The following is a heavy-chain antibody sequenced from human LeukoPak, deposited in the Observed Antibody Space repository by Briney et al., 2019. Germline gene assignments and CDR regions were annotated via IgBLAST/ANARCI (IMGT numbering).Heavy chain of an antibody. J-gene: IGHJ6*03. CDR3: ARDSILRYGYNMNYYYMDV. CDR1: RGTFSSYA. V-gene: IGHV1-69*05. Sequence: SVKVSCKDSRGTFSSYAISWVRQAPGQGLEWMGGIIPIFGTANYTQKFQGRVTITTDESTSTAYMEQSSLRSEDTAVYYCARDSILRYGYNMNYYYMDVWGKGTTVTVSS. D-gene: IGHD5-24*01. CDR2: IIPIFGTA.